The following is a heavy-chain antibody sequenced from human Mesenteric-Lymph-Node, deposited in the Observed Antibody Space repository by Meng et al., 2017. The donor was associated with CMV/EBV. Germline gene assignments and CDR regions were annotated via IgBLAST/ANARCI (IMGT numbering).Heavy chain of an antibody. CDR3: ARGRYNWNRGGGDY. CDR1: GFTFSSYW. Sequence: GGSLRLSCAASGFTFSSYWMSWVRQAPGKGLEWVANIKQDGSEKYYVDSVKGRFTISRDNAKNSLYLQMNSLRAEDTAVYYCARGRYNWNRGGGDYWGQGTLVTVSS. CDR2: IKQDGSEK. J-gene: IGHJ4*02. V-gene: IGHV3-7*01. D-gene: IGHD1-20*01.